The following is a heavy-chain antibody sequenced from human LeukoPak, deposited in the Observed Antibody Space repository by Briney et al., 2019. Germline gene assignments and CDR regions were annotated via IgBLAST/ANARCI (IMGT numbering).Heavy chain of an antibody. J-gene: IGHJ4*02. CDR3: ARDVRYSSSWYEIDY. CDR2: INPNSGGT. Sequence: ASVKVSCKASGYTFTGYYMHWVRQAPGQGLEWMGWINPNSGGTNYAQKFQGRVTMTRDTSISTAYMELSRLRSDHTAVYYCARDVRYSSSWYEIDYWGQGTLVTVSS. D-gene: IGHD6-13*01. CDR1: GYTFTGYY. V-gene: IGHV1-2*02.